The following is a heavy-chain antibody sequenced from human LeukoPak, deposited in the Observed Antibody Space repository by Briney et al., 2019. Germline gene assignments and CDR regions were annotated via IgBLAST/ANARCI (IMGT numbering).Heavy chain of an antibody. Sequence: SETLSLTCTVSGGSISSSSYYWGWIRQPPGKGLEWIGSIYYSGSTHYNPSLKSRVTISVDTSKNQFSLKLSSVTAADTAVYYCARLALQEVGATQTYYLDYWGQGTLVTVSS. CDR2: IYYSGST. CDR3: ARLALQEVGATQTYYLDY. V-gene: IGHV4-39*07. J-gene: IGHJ4*02. CDR1: GGSISSSSYY. D-gene: IGHD1-26*01.